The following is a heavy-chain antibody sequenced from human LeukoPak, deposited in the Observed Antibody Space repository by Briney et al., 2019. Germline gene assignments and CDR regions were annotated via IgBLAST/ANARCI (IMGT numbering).Heavy chain of an antibody. Sequence: GASVKVSCKASGGTFSSYAISWERQAPGQGLEWMGRIIPIFGTANYAQKFQGRVTITTDESTSTAYMELSSLRSEDTAVYYCARRKKTKYDSSGYYYHDAFDIWGQGTMVTVSS. J-gene: IGHJ3*02. V-gene: IGHV1-69*05. D-gene: IGHD3-22*01. CDR2: IIPIFGTA. CDR3: ARRKKTKYDSSGYYYHDAFDI. CDR1: GGTFSSYA.